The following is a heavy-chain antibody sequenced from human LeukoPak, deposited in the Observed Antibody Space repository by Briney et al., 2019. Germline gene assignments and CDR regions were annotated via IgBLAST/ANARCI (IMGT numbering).Heavy chain of an antibody. Sequence: PGGSLRLSCAAYGFTFSSYAMSWVRQAPGKGLEWVSAISGSVGSTYYTDSVKGRFTISRDNSKNTLYLQMNSLRAEDTAVYYCAKVMQQWPKPLFDYWGQGTLVTVSS. CDR3: AKVMQQWPKPLFDY. J-gene: IGHJ4*02. CDR1: GFTFSSYA. CDR2: ISGSVGST. D-gene: IGHD6-19*01. V-gene: IGHV3-23*01.